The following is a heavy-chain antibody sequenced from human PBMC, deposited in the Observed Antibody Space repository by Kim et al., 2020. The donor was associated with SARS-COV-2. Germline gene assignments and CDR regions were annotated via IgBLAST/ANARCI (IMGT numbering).Heavy chain of an antibody. CDR3: ARGRAGGVPSPVLGLGPYYHYYAMDV. J-gene: IGHJ6*02. CDR2: INHSGGT. Sequence: SETLSLTCAVYGGSFSDYTWTWIRQPPGKGLEWIGEINHSGGTNFSPSLKSRITISVDTSKSQFSLRLKSMTATDAAVYYCARGRAGGVPSPVLGLGPYYHYYAMDVWGRGTPVAVSS. D-gene: IGHD2-8*02. CDR1: GGSFSDYT. V-gene: IGHV4-34*01.